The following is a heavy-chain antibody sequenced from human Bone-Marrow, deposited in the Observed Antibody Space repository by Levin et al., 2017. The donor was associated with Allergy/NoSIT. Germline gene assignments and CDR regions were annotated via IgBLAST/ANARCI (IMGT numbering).Heavy chain of an antibody. D-gene: IGHD3-10*01. CDR3: ARDRYYGSASPTGPFDS. CDR1: GFTSADPA. CDR2: ISWNSGRI. Sequence: SLKISCAASGFTSADPAMHWVRQVPGKGLEWVSGISWNSGRIGYADSVKGRFTTSRDNAKNSLYLQMDILRLEDTAFYYCARDRYYGSASPTGPFDSWGQGVLVTVSS. V-gene: IGHV3-9*02. J-gene: IGHJ4*02.